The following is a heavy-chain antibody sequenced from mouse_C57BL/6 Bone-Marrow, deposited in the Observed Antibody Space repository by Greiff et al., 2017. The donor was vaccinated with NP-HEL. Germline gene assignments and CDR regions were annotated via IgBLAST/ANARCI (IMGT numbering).Heavy chain of an antibody. CDR3: ARSLQLRLLGYAMDY. J-gene: IGHJ4*01. Sequence: EVQLQQSVAELVRPGASVKLSCTASGFDIKNTYMHWVKQRPEQGLEWIGRIDPANGNTKYAPKFQGKATITVDTSSNTAYLQLSSLTSEDTAIYYCARSLQLRLLGYAMDYWGQGTSVTVSS. CDR1: GFDIKNTY. D-gene: IGHD3-2*02. CDR2: IDPANGNT. V-gene: IGHV14-3*01.